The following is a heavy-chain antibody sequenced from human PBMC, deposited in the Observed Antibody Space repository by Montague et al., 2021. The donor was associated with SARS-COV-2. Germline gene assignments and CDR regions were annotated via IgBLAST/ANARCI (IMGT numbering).Heavy chain of an antibody. CDR2: IYRSGST. V-gene: IGHV4-4*02. CDR3: ARSRGNLQWPFYYYYGMDV. J-gene: IGHJ6*02. D-gene: IGHD6-19*01. Sequence: SETLSLTCAVSGDSISSSNWWSWVRQPPGKGLEWIGEIYRSGSTNYNPSLKSRVTISVDKSKTQFSLKLSSVTAADTAMYYCARSRGNLQWPFYYYYGMDVWGQGTTVTVSS. CDR1: GDSISSSNW.